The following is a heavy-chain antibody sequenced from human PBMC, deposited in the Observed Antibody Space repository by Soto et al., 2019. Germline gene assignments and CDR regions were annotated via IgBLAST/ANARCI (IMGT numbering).Heavy chain of an antibody. CDR1: GFTFSSYA. CDR2: LSGSGGTT. J-gene: IGHJ5*01. V-gene: IGHV3-23*01. Sequence: EVQLLESGGGLVQPGGSLRLSCAASGFTFSSYAMSWVRQTPGKGLEWVSTLSGSGGTTYYADSVKGQFTISRDNSNSTLYLQMHSLRAEDTAVYYCAKDQRTYGPNWIDSRGQGTLGTLSS. D-gene: IGHD3-10*01. CDR3: AKDQRTYGPNWIDS.